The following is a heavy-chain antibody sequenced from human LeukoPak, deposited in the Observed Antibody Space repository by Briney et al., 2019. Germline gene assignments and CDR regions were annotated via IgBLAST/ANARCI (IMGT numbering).Heavy chain of an antibody. D-gene: IGHD4-17*01. CDR3: ARDRDYGDYASPRHYYYYYMDV. CDR2: IYYSGST. J-gene: IGHJ6*03. Sequence: SETLSLTCAVYGGSFSGYYWGWIRQPPGKGLEWIGSIYYSGSTYYNPSLKSRVTISVDTSKNQFSLKLSSVTAADTAVYYCARDRDYGDYASPRHYYYYYMDVWGKGTTVTVSS. CDR1: GGSFSGYY. V-gene: IGHV4-34*01.